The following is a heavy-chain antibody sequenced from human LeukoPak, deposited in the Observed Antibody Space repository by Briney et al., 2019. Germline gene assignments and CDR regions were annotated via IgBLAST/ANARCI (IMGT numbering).Heavy chain of an antibody. CDR1: GYTFTGYY. J-gene: IGHJ4*02. Sequence: ASVKVSCKASGYTFTGYYIHWVRQAPGQGLEWMGWINPNSGGTNYAQKFQGGVTMTRDTSISTAYMELSRLRSDDTAVYYCARAAQPRSGGSCYYYWGQGTLVTVSS. CDR2: INPNSGGT. D-gene: IGHD2-15*01. V-gene: IGHV1-2*02. CDR3: ARAAQPRSGGSCYYY.